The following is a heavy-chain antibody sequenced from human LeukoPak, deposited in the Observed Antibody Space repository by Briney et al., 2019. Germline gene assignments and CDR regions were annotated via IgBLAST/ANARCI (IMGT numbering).Heavy chain of an antibody. J-gene: IGHJ4*02. CDR3: ARDNTRWSFDY. Sequence: ASVKASCKASGYSFISYKMHWVRQAPGQGLEWMGIINPSGGGTNYAQKFRGRVTMTSDTSTGTVYMELSGLRSEDTAVYHCARDNTRWSFDYWGQGILVTVSS. V-gene: IGHV1-46*01. CDR1: GYSFISYK. D-gene: IGHD2-15*01. CDR2: INPSGGGT.